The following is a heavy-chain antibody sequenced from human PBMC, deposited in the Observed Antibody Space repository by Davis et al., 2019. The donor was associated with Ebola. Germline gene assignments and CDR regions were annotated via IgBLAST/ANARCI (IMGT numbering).Heavy chain of an antibody. CDR1: GFTFDDYA. D-gene: IGHD6-13*01. J-gene: IGHJ6*02. V-gene: IGHV3-9*01. Sequence: PGGSLRLSCAAFGFTFDDYAMHWVRQAPGKGLEWVSGISWNSGSIGYADSVKGRFTISRDNAKNSLYLQMNSLRAEDTALYYCAKGDSSRSLGMDVWGQGTTVTVSS. CDR2: ISWNSGSI. CDR3: AKGDSSRSLGMDV.